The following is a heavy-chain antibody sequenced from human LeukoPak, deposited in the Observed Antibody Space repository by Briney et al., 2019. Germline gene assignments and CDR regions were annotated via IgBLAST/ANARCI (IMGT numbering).Heavy chain of an antibody. V-gene: IGHV1-18*01. D-gene: IGHD3-22*01. CDR3: ARDKPSGDSSGYFT. Sequence: ASVKVSCKASGYTFTSYGISWVRQAPGQGLEWMRWISAYNGNTNYAQKLQGRVTMTTDTSTSTAYMELRSLRSDDTAVYYCARDKPSGDSSGYFTWGQGTLVTVSS. CDR1: GYTFTSYG. CDR2: ISAYNGNT. J-gene: IGHJ5*02.